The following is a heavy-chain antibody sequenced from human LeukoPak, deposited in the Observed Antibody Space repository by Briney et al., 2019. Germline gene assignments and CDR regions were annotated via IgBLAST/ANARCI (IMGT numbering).Heavy chain of an antibody. CDR2: IIPIFGTA. J-gene: IGHJ5*02. D-gene: IGHD2-15*01. V-gene: IGHV1-69*05. CDR1: GGTFSSYA. Sequence: SVKVSCKASGGTFSSYAISWVRQAPGQGLEWMGGIIPIFGTANYAQKFQGRVTMTRNTSISTAYMELSSLRSEDTAVYYCARMVPIVVVVAATHNWFDPWGQGTLVTVSS. CDR3: ARMVPIVVVVAATHNWFDP.